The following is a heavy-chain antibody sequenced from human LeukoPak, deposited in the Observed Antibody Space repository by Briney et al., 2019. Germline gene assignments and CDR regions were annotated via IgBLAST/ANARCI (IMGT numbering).Heavy chain of an antibody. CDR1: GYSFISKW. CDR3: ARRYGYNYEGFDS. J-gene: IGHJ4*02. CDR2: IYPGDSDT. V-gene: IGHV5-51*01. D-gene: IGHD5-24*01. Sequence: GESLKISCKGSGYSFISKWIGWVRQMPGKGLEWMGIIYPGDSDTRYSPSFQGQVTISADKSINTAYLQWSSLKASDTAMYYCARRYGYNYEGFDSWGQGTLVTVSS.